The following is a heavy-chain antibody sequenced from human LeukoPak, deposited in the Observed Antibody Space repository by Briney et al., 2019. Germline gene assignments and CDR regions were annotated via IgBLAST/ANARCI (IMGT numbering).Heavy chain of an antibody. V-gene: IGHV3-74*01. D-gene: IGHD6-13*01. J-gene: IGHJ3*02. CDR2: LRNDDGST. CDR1: GFTFTSDW. CDR3: ARGRAGGPDVFDM. Sequence: PGGSLRLSCAVSGFTFTSDWMHWVRQVPGKRLVWVARLRNDDGSTNYADSVKGRFTISRDSAKNTLYLQMITLRDEDTAMYYCARGRAGGPDVFDMWGQGTMVTVSS.